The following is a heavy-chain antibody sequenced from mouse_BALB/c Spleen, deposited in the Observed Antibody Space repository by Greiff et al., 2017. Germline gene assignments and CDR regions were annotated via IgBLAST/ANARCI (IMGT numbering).Heavy chain of an antibody. CDR3: AREVYGSYYYAMDY. CDR1: GFSLTSYG. CDR2: IWAGGST. V-gene: IGHV2-9*02. D-gene: IGHD2-2*01. J-gene: IGHJ4*01. Sequence: VKVVESGPGLVAPSQSLSITCTVSGFSLTSYGVHWVRQPPGKGLEWLGVIWAGGSTNYNSALMSRLSISKDNSKSQVFLKMNSLQTDDTAMYYCAREVYGSYYYAMDYWGQGTSVTVSS.